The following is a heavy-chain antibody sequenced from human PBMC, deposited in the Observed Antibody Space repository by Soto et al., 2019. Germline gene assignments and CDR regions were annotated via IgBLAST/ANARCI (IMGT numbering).Heavy chain of an antibody. CDR3: ARDGYCSSTSCYNWGLVYY. J-gene: IGHJ4*02. CDR2: NSSSSSTI. Sequence: EVQLVESGGGLVQPGGSLRLSCAASGFTFSSYSMNWVSQAPGKGLEWVSYNSSSSSTIYYADSVKGRFTISRDNAKNSLYLQMNSLRAEDTAVYYCARDGYCSSTSCYNWGLVYYWGQGTLVTVSS. CDR1: GFTFSSYS. D-gene: IGHD2-2*03. V-gene: IGHV3-48*01.